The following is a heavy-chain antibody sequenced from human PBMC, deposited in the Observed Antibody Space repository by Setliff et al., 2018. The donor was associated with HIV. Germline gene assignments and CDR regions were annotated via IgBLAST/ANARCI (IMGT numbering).Heavy chain of an antibody. CDR1: GFTFGDYA. J-gene: IGHJ4*02. CDR3: TRQTTVSVGDYYDSSGYYDGFDY. Sequence: PGGSLRLSCTASGFTFGDYAMSWFRQAPGKGLEWVGFIRSKAYGGTTEYAASVKGRFTISRDDSKSIAYLQMNSLKTEDTAVYYCTRQTTVSVGDYYDSSGYYDGFDYWGQGTLVTVSS. V-gene: IGHV3-49*03. CDR2: IRSKAYGGTT. D-gene: IGHD3-22*01.